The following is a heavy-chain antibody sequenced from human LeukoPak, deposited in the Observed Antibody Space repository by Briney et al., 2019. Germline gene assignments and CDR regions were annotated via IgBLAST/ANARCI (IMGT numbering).Heavy chain of an antibody. V-gene: IGHV1-69*02. CDR1: IGTFSSYT. CDR3: ARAVGATMPHFDY. D-gene: IGHD1-26*01. Sequence: SVKVSCTSSIGTFSSYTISWVRQAPGQGLEWMGRIIPILGIANYAQKFQGGVTITADKSTSTAYMELSSLRSEDTAVYYCARAVGATMPHFDYWGQGTLVTVSS. CDR2: IIPILGIA. J-gene: IGHJ4*02.